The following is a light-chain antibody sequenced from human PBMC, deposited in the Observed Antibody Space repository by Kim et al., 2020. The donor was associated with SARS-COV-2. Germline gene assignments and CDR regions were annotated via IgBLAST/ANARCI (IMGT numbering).Light chain of an antibody. Sequence: KTVTISCTRSSGSIASNYVQWYQQRPGRSPTTVIYENNQRPSGVPDRFSGSIDSSSNSASLTISGLKTEDEADYYCQSYDSSNPWVFGGGTQLTVL. V-gene: IGLV6-57*01. CDR1: SGSIASNY. CDR2: ENN. J-gene: IGLJ3*02. CDR3: QSYDSSNPWV.